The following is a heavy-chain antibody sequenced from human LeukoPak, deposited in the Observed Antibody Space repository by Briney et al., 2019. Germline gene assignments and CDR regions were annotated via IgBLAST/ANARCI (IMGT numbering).Heavy chain of an antibody. CDR1: GGSISSGGYS. CDR2: IYHSGST. CDR3: ARGVSGGVFDY. J-gene: IGHJ4*02. Sequence: SETLSLTCAVSGGSISSGGYSWGWIRQPPGKGLEWIGYIYHSGSTYYNPSLKSRVTISVDRSKNQFSLKLSSVTAADTAVYYCARGVSGGVFDYWGQGTLVTVSS. D-gene: IGHD3-3*01. V-gene: IGHV4-30-2*01.